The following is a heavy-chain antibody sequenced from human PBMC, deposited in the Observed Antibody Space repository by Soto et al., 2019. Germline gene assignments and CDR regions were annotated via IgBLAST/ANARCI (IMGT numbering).Heavy chain of an antibody. Sequence: QVQLVQSGAEVKKPGASVKVSCKASGYTFTSYYMHWVRQAPGQGLEWMGIINPSGGSTSYAQKFQGRGTMSRDTSTRTVYMELRSLRYEDPAVYYCARLQHCPYLEDYWCQGTLFNVSS. V-gene: IGHV1-46*01. CDR2: INPSGGST. CDR1: GYTFTSYY. CDR3: ARLQHCPYLEDY. D-gene: IGHD1-1*01. J-gene: IGHJ4*02.